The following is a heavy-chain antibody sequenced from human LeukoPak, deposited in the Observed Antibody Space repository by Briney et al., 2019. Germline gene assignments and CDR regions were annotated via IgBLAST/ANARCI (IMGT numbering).Heavy chain of an antibody. CDR3: ARDQGLWFGELLPHGEYFQH. Sequence: RASVKVSCTASGGTFSGYAFSWVRQAPGQGLEWMGGIIPMFGRTNYAQAFQGRVTITADESTSTAYMELTSLRSDDTAVYYCARDQGLWFGELLPHGEYFQHWGQGTLVTVSS. CDR1: GGTFSGYA. D-gene: IGHD3-10*01. J-gene: IGHJ1*01. V-gene: IGHV1-69*13. CDR2: IIPMFGRT.